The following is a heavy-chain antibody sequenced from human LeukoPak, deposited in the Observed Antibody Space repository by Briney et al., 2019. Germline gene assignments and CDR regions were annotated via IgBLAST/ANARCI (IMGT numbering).Heavy chain of an antibody. CDR1: GYTFTSYD. D-gene: IGHD3-10*01. V-gene: IGHV1-8*03. Sequence: ASVKVSCKASGYTFTSYDINWVRQATGQGLEWMGWMNPNSGNTGYAQKFQGRVTIIRNTSISTAYMELSSLRSEDTAVYYCTGNYYGSGSYADFDYWGQGTLVTVSS. CDR3: TGNYYGSGSYADFDY. CDR2: MNPNSGNT. J-gene: IGHJ4*02.